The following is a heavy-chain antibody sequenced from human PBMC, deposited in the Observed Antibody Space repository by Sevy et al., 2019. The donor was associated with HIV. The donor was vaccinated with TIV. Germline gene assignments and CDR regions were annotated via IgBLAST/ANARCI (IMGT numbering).Heavy chain of an antibody. V-gene: IGHV3-53*01. CDR3: ATGGGYIGSPVGAFDI. D-gene: IGHD1-26*01. CDR1: GFTVSSNY. CDR2: IYSGGST. J-gene: IGHJ3*02. Sequence: GGSLRLSCAASGFTVSSNYMSWVRQAPGKGLEWVSVIYSGGSTYYADSVKGRFTISRDNSKNTLYLQMNSLRAEDTAVYYCATGGGYIGSPVGAFDIWGQGTMVTVSS.